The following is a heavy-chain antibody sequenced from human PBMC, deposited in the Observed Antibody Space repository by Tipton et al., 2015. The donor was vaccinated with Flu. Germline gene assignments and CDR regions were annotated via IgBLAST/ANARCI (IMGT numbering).Heavy chain of an antibody. CDR1: GFTVTGSA. CDR2: IRSKANSYAT. CDR3: TTQILNVLLWFGELSDAFDI. V-gene: IGHV3-73*01. D-gene: IGHD3-10*01. Sequence: AVSGFTVTGSAMHWVRQASGKGLEWVGRIRSKANSYATAYAASVKGRFTISRDDSKNTAYLQMNSLKTEDTAVYYCTTQILNVLLWFGELSDAFDIWGQGKMVTVSS. J-gene: IGHJ3*02.